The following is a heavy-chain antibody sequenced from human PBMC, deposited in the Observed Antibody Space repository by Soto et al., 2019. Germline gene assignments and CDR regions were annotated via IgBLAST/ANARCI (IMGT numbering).Heavy chain of an antibody. CDR2: INPSGGST. CDR3: ARARNIWNWFDP. D-gene: IGHD4-4*01. V-gene: IGHV1-46*01. CDR1: GYTFTSYY. Sequence: ASVKISCKASGYTFTSYYMHWVRQAPGQGLEWMGIINPSGGSTSYAQKFQGRVTMTRDTSTSTVYMELSSVRSEDTAVYYCARARNIWNWFDPGGQGTLVTVSS. J-gene: IGHJ5*02.